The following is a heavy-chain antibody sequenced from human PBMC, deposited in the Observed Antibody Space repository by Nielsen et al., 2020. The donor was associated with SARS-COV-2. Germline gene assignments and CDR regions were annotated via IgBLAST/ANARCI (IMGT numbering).Heavy chain of an antibody. CDR3: ARGTQQLVRFYYYYGMDV. D-gene: IGHD6-13*01. J-gene: IGHJ6*02. CDR2: IGTAGDT. V-gene: IGHV3-13*04. CDR1: GFTFSSYD. Sequence: GESLKISCAASGFTFSSYDMHLVRQATGKGLEWVSAIGTAGDTYYPGSVKGRFTISRENAKNSLYLQMNSLRAGDTAVYYCARGTQQLVRFYYYYGMDVWGQGTTVTVSS.